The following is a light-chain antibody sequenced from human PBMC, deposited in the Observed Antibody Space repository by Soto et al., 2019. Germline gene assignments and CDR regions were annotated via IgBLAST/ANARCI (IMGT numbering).Light chain of an antibody. J-gene: IGKJ1*01. CDR1: QSVAANY. CDR2: DAS. V-gene: IGKV3-20*01. CDR3: QQYGSSPRT. Sequence: EVVLTQSPGTLPLSPGERATLSCRASQSVAANYLAWYQQKRGQATRLLIYDASNRATGIPDRVSGSGSGTDFTLTISRLEPEDFAVYYCQQYGSSPRTFGQGTKVDIK.